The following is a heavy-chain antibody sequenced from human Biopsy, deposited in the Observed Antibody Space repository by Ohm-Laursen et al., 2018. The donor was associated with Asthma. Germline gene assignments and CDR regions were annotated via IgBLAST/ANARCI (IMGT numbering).Heavy chain of an antibody. Sequence: SDTLSLTCAVSGVSIRSYYWTWIRQPPGKGLEWIGNIHYSGSTYSNPSLKSRVTISVDTSKKQFSLKLSSVTAADTAVYFCSRNEIEDGIYFDNWGQGTLVTVSS. CDR3: SRNEIEDGIYFDN. CDR2: IHYSGST. D-gene: IGHD5-24*01. V-gene: IGHV4-59*07. J-gene: IGHJ4*02. CDR1: GVSIRSYY.